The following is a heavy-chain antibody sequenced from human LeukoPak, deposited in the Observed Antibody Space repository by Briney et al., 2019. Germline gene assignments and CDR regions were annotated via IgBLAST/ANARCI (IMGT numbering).Heavy chain of an antibody. CDR2: IYPGDSDT. CDR1: GYIFTSYX. V-gene: IGHV5-51*01. CDR3: ARCSIGAGWWFDP. Sequence: GGSXXXSXEXSGYIFTSYXIGWGRQLPGKGLEWMGIIYPGDSDTRYSPSFQGQVTISAEKSISPAYLQWSSLKASDTAMYYCARCSIGAGWWFDPWGQGTLVTVSS. D-gene: IGHD5-12*01. J-gene: IGHJ5*02.